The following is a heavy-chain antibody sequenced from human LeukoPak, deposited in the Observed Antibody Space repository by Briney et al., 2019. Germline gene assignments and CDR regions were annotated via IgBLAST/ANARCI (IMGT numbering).Heavy chain of an antibody. CDR1: GFTFSSYA. CDR3: AKDGFDYYDSSGYYYFNY. J-gene: IGHJ4*02. CDR2: ISGGGVAI. Sequence: GGSLRLSCAASGFTFSSYAMSWVRQAPGKGLQWVSAISGGGVAIYYADSVKGRFTISRDNSKNTLYLQMNSLRAEDTAVYYCAKDGFDYYDSSGYYYFNYWGQGTLVTVSS. D-gene: IGHD3-22*01. V-gene: IGHV3-23*01.